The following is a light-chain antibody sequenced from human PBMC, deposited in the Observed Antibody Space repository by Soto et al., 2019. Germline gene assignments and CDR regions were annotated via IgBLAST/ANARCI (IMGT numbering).Light chain of an antibody. J-gene: IGLJ1*01. CDR2: DVS. CDR1: SSDVGTHNL. CDR3: SSFTTTNTYV. V-gene: IGLV2-14*03. Sequence: QSALTQPASLSGSPGQSIAMSCTGTSSDVGTHNLVSWYQQHPGKAPKLIIYDVSNRPSGVSDRFFGSKSGNTASLTISGLQAEDEADYYCSSFTTTNTYVFGTGTKAPS.